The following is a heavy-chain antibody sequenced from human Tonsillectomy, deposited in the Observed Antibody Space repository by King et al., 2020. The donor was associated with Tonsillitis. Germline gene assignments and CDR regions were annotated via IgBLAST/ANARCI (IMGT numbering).Heavy chain of an antibody. V-gene: IGHV4-39*01. J-gene: IGHJ6*02. CDR2: IYYSGST. D-gene: IGHD2-8*02. CDR3: ARLRLQFIPGGIDYYYYGMDV. CDR1: GGSISSSSYY. Sequence: QLQESGPGLVKPSETLSLTCTVSGGSISSSSYYWGWIRQPPGKGLEWIGSIYYSGSTYYNPSLESRVTISVDTSKNQFSLKLSSVTSADTAVYYCARLRLQFIPGGIDYYYYGMDVWGQGTTVTVSS.